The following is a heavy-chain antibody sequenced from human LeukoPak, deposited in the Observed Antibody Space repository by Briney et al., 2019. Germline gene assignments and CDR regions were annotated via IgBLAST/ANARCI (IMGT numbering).Heavy chain of an antibody. V-gene: IGHV1-46*01. CDR3: ARVPDDFWSGYYFDY. CDR2: INPSGGST. CDR1: GYTFTSYY. D-gene: IGHD3-3*01. J-gene: IGHJ4*02. Sequence: ASVKVSCKAPGYTFTSYYMHWVRQAPGQGLEWMGIINPSGGSTSYAQKFQGRVTMTRDTSTSTVYVELSSLRSEDTAVYYCARVPDDFWSGYYFDYWGQGTLVTVSS.